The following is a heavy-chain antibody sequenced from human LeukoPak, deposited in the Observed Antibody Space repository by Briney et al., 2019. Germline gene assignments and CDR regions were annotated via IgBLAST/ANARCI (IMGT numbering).Heavy chain of an antibody. V-gene: IGHV3-23*01. Sequence: GGSLRLSCAASGFTFSSYAMSWVRQAPGKGLEWVSAISGSGGSTYYADSVKGRFTISRDNSKNTLHLHMNSLRAEDTAVYYCAKSEVVAATLIDYWGQGTLVTVSS. CDR2: ISGSGGST. CDR1: GFTFSSYA. D-gene: IGHD2-15*01. J-gene: IGHJ4*02. CDR3: AKSEVVAATLIDY.